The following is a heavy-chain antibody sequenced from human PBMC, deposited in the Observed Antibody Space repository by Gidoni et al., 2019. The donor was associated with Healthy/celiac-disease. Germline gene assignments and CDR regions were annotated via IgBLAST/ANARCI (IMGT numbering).Heavy chain of an antibody. J-gene: IGHJ5*02. V-gene: IGHV4-59*01. CDR3: AGANWGGWFDP. CDR1: GGSISSYY. D-gene: IGHD7-27*01. Sequence: QVQLQESGPGLVKPSETLSLTCTVPGGSISSYYWSWIRQPPGKGLEWIGYIYYSGSTNYNPSLKSRVTISVDTSKNQFSLKLSSVTAADTAVYYCAGANWGGWFDPWGQGTLVTVSS. CDR2: IYYSGST.